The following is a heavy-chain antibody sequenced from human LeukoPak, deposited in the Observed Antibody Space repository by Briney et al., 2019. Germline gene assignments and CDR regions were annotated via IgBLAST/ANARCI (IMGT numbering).Heavy chain of an antibody. CDR2: IYYSGST. D-gene: IGHD3-10*02. CDR3: ARDAGYYVYFRWRYYYMDV. V-gene: IGHV4-59*01. CDR1: GGSISSYY. J-gene: IGHJ6*03. Sequence: KPSETLSLTCTVSGGSISSYYWSWIRQPPGKGLEWIGYIYYSGSTNYNPSLKSRVTISVDTSKNQFSLKLSSVTAADTAVYYCARDAGYYVYFRWRYYYMDVWGKGTTVTVSS.